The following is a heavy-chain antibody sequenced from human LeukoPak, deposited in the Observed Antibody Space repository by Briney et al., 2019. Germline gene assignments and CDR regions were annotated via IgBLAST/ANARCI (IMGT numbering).Heavy chain of an antibody. Sequence: SVKVFCKSSGGTFSSYAISWVRHAPGQGLEWMGRIITILGIANYAQKFQGRVTITADKSTSTAYMELSSLRSEDTAVYYCARDPVVGAARPYYYYYGMDVWGQGTTVTVSS. V-gene: IGHV1-69*04. J-gene: IGHJ6*02. D-gene: IGHD1-26*01. CDR3: ARDPVVGAARPYYYYYGMDV. CDR2: IITILGIA. CDR1: GGTFSSYA.